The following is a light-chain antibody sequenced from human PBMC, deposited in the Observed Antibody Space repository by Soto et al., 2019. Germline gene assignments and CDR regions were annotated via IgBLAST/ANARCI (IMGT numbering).Light chain of an antibody. Sequence: DIQMTQSPSSVSASVGDTVTITCRASQGIYSRLAWYQQKPGKAPELLIYATSTLQNGVPSRFSGSGFGTEFTLSISSLQPEDSASYFCQQTDDFPLTFGGGTKVEI. CDR1: QGIYSR. J-gene: IGKJ4*01. V-gene: IGKV1D-12*01. CDR2: ATS. CDR3: QQTDDFPLT.